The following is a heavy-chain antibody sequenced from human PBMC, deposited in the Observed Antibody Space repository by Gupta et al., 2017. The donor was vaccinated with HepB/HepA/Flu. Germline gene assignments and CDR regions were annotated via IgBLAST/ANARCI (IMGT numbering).Heavy chain of an antibody. CDR3: AKWGTYYYDNSGYYYGFYYGMDV. CDR1: GFTFSSYA. V-gene: IGHV3-23*01. Sequence: EVQLLESGGGLVQPGGSLRLSCAASGFTFSSYAMSWVRQAPGKGLEWVPAISGSGGSTYYADSVKGGFTISRDNSKNTLYLKMNSPRAEDTAVYYCAKWGTYYYDNSGYYYGFYYGMDVWGQGTTVTVSS. CDR2: ISGSGGST. D-gene: IGHD3-22*01. J-gene: IGHJ6*02.